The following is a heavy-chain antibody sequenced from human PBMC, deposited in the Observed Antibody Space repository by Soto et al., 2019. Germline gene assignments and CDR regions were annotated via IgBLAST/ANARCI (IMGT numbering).Heavy chain of an antibody. CDR3: AGNEAYYYDSSGYYSSVRAFDI. CDR1: GYTFTSYA. Sequence: EASVKVSCKASGYTFTSYAMHWVRQAPGQRLEWMGWINAGNGNTKYSQKFQGRVTITRDTSASTAYMELSSLRSEDTAVYYCAGNEAYYYDSSGYYSSVRAFDIWGQGTMVTVSS. J-gene: IGHJ3*02. V-gene: IGHV1-3*01. CDR2: INAGNGNT. D-gene: IGHD3-22*01.